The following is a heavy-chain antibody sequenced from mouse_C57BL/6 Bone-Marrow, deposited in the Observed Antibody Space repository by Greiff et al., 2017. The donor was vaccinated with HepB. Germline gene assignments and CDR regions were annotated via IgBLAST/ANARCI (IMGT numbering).Heavy chain of an antibody. CDR1: GYSFTDYN. D-gene: IGHD2-5*01. V-gene: IGHV1-39*01. CDR3: ARSDYSNYVPLYYFDY. CDR2: INPNYGTT. J-gene: IGHJ2*01. Sequence: EVQLQESGPELVKPGASVKISCKASGYSFTDYNMHWVKQSNGKSLEWIGVINPNYGTTSYNQKFKGKATLTVDQSSSTAYMQLNSLTSEDSAVYYCARSDYSNYVPLYYFDYWGQGTTLTVSS.